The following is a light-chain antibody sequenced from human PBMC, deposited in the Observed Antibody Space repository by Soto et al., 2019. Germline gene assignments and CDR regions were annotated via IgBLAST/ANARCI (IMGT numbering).Light chain of an antibody. Sequence: EKVMTQSPATLSVSPGERATLSCRASENIKNRLDWYQQKPGQGPRLLIYDAFTRATDIPARFSGSASGTEFTLTISSLQSEDSAFYYCQQYDDWPLTLGGGTKVEIK. CDR2: DAF. V-gene: IGKV3-15*01. CDR1: ENIKNR. CDR3: QQYDDWPLT. J-gene: IGKJ4*01.